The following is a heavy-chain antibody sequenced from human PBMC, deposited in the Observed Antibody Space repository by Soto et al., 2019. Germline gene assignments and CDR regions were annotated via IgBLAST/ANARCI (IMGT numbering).Heavy chain of an antibody. V-gene: IGHV1-24*01. CDR1: GYTLTELS. CDR2: FDPEDGET. CDR3: ARPLIAARGRYAFDI. J-gene: IGHJ3*02. Sequence: ASVKVSCKVSGYTLTELSMHWVRQAPGKGLEWMGGFDPEDGETIYAQKFQGRVTMTEDTSTDTAYMELSSLRSEDTAMYYCARPLIAARGRYAFDIWGQGTMVTVSS. D-gene: IGHD6-6*01.